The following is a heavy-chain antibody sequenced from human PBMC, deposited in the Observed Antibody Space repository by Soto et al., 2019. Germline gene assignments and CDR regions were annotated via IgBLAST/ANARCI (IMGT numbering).Heavy chain of an antibody. CDR2: IFHSGRT. V-gene: IGHV4-4*02. D-gene: IGHD1-1*01. Sequence: SETLSLTCVVSGGSITTTSWWAWVRQPPGKGLEWIGEIFHSGRTNYNSSLESRVSISIAKTKNHFSLNLNSVTAADTAVYFCAGKWTPTGSLFSDPWGQGTLVTV. J-gene: IGHJ5*02. CDR3: AGKWTPTGSLFSDP. CDR1: GGSITTTSW.